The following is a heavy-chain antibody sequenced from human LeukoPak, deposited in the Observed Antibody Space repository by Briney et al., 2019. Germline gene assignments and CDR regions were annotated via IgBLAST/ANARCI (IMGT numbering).Heavy chain of an antibody. CDR2: ISGSGGNT. J-gene: IGHJ6*03. CDR1: GFTFSSYA. CDR3: ARDNDFWSGYYYMDV. D-gene: IGHD3-3*01. V-gene: IGHV3-23*01. Sequence: GGSLRLSCAASGFTFSSYAMHWVRQAPGKELEWVSGISGSGGNTYYADSVKGRFTISRDNSKNTLYLQMNSLRAEDTAVYYCARDNDFWSGYYYMDVWGKGTTVTVSS.